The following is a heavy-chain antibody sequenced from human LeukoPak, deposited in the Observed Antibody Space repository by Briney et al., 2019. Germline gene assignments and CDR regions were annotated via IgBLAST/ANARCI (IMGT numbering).Heavy chain of an antibody. V-gene: IGHV3-7*01. CDR1: GFTFSSYW. CDR2: IKQDGSEK. J-gene: IGHJ4*02. CDR3: ARSLRGYSSSPGGGYYFDY. Sequence: GGSLRLSCAASGFTFSSYWMRWVRQAPGKGLEGVANIKQDGSEKYFVDSVKGRFTISRDNAKNSLYLQMNSLRAEDTAVYYCARSLRGYSSSPGGGYYFDYWGQGTLVTVSS. D-gene: IGHD6-13*01.